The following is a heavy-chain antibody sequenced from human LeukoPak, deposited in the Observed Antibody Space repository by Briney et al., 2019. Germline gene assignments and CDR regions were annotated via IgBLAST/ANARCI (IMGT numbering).Heavy chain of an antibody. CDR3: VRGPRYYGDSGFHYGVFDI. V-gene: IGHV4-4*07. Sequence: PSETLSLTCTVSGGSISSYYWSWIRQPAGKGLEWIGRIYTSGSTNYNPSLKSRVTMSVDTSKNQFSLKLSSVTAADTAVYYCVRGPRYYGDSGFHYGVFDIWGQGTVVTVSS. CDR2: IYTSGST. CDR1: GGSISSYY. J-gene: IGHJ3*02. D-gene: IGHD4/OR15-4a*01.